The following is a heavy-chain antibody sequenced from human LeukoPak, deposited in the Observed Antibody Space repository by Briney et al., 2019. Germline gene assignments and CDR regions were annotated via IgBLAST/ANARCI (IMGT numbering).Heavy chain of an antibody. CDR2: ISGSGGST. J-gene: IGHJ4*02. CDR1: GFTFSSYA. Sequence: PGGSLRLSCAASGFTFSSYAMSWVRQAPGKGLEWVSAISGSGGSTYYADSVKGRFTISRDNSKNTLYLQMNSLRAEDTAVYYCAKVEVVTPLGIDLYYFDCWGQGTLVTVSS. V-gene: IGHV3-23*01. CDR3: AKVEVVTPLGIDLYYFDC. D-gene: IGHD3-22*01.